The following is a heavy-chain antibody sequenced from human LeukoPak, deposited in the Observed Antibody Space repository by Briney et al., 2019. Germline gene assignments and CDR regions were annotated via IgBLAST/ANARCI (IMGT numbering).Heavy chain of an antibody. J-gene: IGHJ4*02. Sequence: GGGLVKPGGSLRLSCAASGFTFSSYSMNWVRQAPGRGLEWVSSMTNTGTYIYYADSVKGRFTISRDNSKNTLYLQMNSLRAEDTAVYYCAKEGVAFDYWGQGTLVTVSS. D-gene: IGHD3-10*01. CDR3: AKEGVAFDY. CDR1: GFTFSSYS. CDR2: MTNTGTYI. V-gene: IGHV3-21*01.